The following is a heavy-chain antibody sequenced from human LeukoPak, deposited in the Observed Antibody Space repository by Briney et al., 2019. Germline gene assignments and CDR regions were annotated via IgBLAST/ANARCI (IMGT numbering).Heavy chain of an antibody. D-gene: IGHD6-19*01. Sequence: ASVKVSCKASGYTFTDYYMHWVRQVPGQGLERMGWINPNRGGTKYAQKYQGRVTMTRDTSISTAYMEVSRLRSDDTAVYYCARDPFTAVSGIPAWGQGTLVTVSS. J-gene: IGHJ5*02. CDR2: INPNRGGT. CDR3: ARDPFTAVSGIPA. CDR1: GYTFTDYY. V-gene: IGHV1-2*02.